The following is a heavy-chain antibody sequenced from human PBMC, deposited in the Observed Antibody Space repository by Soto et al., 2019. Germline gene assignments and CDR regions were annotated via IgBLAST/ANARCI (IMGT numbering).Heavy chain of an antibody. CDR1: GFVFSDFQ. CDR3: ARDNSAFQGAFDL. J-gene: IGHJ4*02. V-gene: IGHV3-21*01. Sequence: VGSLRLSCAASGFVFSDFQFNWVRQAPGGGLEWLSSITGTSAFTEYAESIEGRFTISRDNPNKLLFLHMDNLRPEDTAVYYCARDNSAFQGAFDLWGQGTLLTVSS. CDR2: ITGTSAFT. D-gene: IGHD3-10*01.